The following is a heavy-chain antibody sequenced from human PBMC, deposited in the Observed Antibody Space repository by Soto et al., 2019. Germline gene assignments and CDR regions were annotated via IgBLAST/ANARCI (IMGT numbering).Heavy chain of an antibody. CDR3: ARDPPRPAIDFWSGYPDMDV. CDR1: GGTFSSYT. J-gene: IGHJ6*03. CDR2: IIPILGIA. Sequence: GASVKVSCKASGGTFSSYTISWVRQAPGQGLEWMGRIIPILGIANYAQKFQGRVTITADKSTSTAYMELSSLRSEDTAVYYCARDPPRPAIDFWSGYPDMDVWGKGTTVTVSS. D-gene: IGHD3-3*01. V-gene: IGHV1-69*04.